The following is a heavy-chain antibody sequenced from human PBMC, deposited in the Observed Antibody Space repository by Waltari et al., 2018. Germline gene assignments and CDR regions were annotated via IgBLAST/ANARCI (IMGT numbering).Heavy chain of an antibody. J-gene: IGHJ4*02. CDR2: IYHTGSS. Sequence: QVQLRESGPGLVRSSETLSLTCTVSGHSVNNDFYWAWIRQSPGGGLEWIASIYHTGSSHYNSSLKSRCAISTDMSTKQFFLTLTHLTAADTAVYYCAEEGNTTAGLFDSWGQGTLVTVSS. V-gene: IGHV4-38-2*02. CDR1: GHSVNNDFY. D-gene: IGHD6-25*01. CDR3: AEEGNTTAGLFDS.